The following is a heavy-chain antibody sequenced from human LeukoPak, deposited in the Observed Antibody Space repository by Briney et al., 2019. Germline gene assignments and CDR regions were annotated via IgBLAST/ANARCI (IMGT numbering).Heavy chain of an antibody. J-gene: IGHJ4*01. CDR2: LTYDGNEK. Sequence: GRSLRLSCAASGFTFSSYAMHWVRQAPGKGLEWVAVLTYDGNEKSYADSVKGRVTISRDNFNTLYLQMSNLRADDSGLYYCATDIRSSPLGFWGHGTLVTVSS. CDR1: GFTFSSYA. D-gene: IGHD3-9*01. V-gene: IGHV3-30-3*01. CDR3: ATDIRSSPLGF.